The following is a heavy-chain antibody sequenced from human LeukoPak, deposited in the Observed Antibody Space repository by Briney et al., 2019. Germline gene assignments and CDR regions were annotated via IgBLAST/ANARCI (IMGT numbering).Heavy chain of an antibody. D-gene: IGHD2-2*01. Sequence: ASVKVSCKASRGTFSSYAISWVRQAPGQGLEWMGGIIPIFGTANYAQKFQGRVTITADESTSTAYMELSSLRSEDTAVYYCARDIVVVPAAYDAFDIWGQGTMVTVSS. CDR3: ARDIVVVPAAYDAFDI. CDR1: RGTFSSYA. V-gene: IGHV1-69*13. J-gene: IGHJ3*02. CDR2: IIPIFGTA.